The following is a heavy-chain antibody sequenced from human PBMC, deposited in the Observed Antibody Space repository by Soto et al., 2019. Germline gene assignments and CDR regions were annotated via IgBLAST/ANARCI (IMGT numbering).Heavy chain of an antibody. CDR1: GFTFSSYW. Sequence: VQLVESGGGLVQPGGSLRLSCAASGFTFSSYWMSWVRQAPGKGLEWVANIKQDGSEKYYVDSVKGRFTISRDNAKNSLYLQMNSLRAEDTAVYYCARDHHDSSGYYSYYFDYWGQGTLVTVSS. D-gene: IGHD3-22*01. V-gene: IGHV3-7*03. J-gene: IGHJ4*02. CDR3: ARDHHDSSGYYSYYFDY. CDR2: IKQDGSEK.